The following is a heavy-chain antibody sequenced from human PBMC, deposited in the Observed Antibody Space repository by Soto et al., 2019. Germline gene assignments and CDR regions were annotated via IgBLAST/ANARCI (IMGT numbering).Heavy chain of an antibody. CDR1: GFSLSTSGVG. CDR3: AHRAIEMATITTAFDI. CDR2: IYWDDDK. J-gene: IGHJ3*02. D-gene: IGHD5-12*01. V-gene: IGHV2-5*02. Sequence: QITLKESGPTLVKPTQTLTLTCTFSGFSLSTSGVGVGWIRQPPGKALEWLALIYWDDDKRYSPSLKSRLTITKDTSKNQVVLTMTNTDPVDTATYYCAHRAIEMATITTAFDIWGQGTMVTVSS.